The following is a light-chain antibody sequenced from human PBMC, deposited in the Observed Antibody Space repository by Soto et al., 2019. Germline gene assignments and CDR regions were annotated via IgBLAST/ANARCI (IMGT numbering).Light chain of an antibody. V-gene: IGKV1-39*01. Sequence: DIQVTQSPSSLSASVGDRVTITCRTSQTVSSNLNWYQRKPGKAPSLLIYASSTLQGGVPSRFIGSGSETEFTLTSSSLQPEDFATYYCQQDNMTPFTFGPGTKVHI. CDR1: QTVSSN. J-gene: IGKJ3*01. CDR2: ASS. CDR3: QQDNMTPFT.